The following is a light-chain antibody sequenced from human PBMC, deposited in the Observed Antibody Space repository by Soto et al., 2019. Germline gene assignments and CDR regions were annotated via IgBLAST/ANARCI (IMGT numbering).Light chain of an antibody. J-gene: IGLJ1*01. CDR2: DVN. CDR1: SNDVGGYHY. V-gene: IGLV2-11*01. Sequence: QSVLTQPRSVSGSPGQSVTISCTGTSNDVGGYHYVSWYQHHPGKAPKLVIFDVNRRPLGVPHRFSGSKSDNTASLTISGLQAEDEADYYCCSYTSSRTYVFGTGTKVTVL. CDR3: CSYTSSRTYV.